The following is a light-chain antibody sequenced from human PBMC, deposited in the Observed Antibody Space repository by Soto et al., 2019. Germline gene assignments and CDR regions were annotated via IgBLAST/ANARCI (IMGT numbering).Light chain of an antibody. J-gene: IGKJ2*01. V-gene: IGKV3-11*01. CDR1: QSVGTF. CDR3: QHRTNWPRT. Sequence: EIVLTQSPATLSLSPGERATLSCRASQSVGTFLAWYQQKPGQAPRLLIYDASNRATGIPARFSGTGSGTDFALTISSVEPEHFAVYYCQHRTNWPRTFGQGTKLDIK. CDR2: DAS.